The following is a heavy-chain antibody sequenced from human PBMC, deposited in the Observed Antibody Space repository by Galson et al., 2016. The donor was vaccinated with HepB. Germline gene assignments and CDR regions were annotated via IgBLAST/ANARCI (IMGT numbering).Heavy chain of an antibody. D-gene: IGHD7-27*01. V-gene: IGHV3-23*01. CDR3: SKAHPSPTATGGF. J-gene: IGHJ4*02. CDR2: ISSNGANT. CDR1: GFTFSDYA. Sequence: SLRLSCAVSGFTFSDYAMSWVRQAPGKGLEWVSAISSNGANTYHADSVKGRFTISRDNSKSTLYLQMNSLRVEDTAVYYCSKAHPSPTATGGFWGQGTLVIVSS.